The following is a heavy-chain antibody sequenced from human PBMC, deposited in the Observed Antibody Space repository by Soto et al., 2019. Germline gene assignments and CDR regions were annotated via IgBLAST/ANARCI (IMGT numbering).Heavy chain of an antibody. CDR2: IWYDGSNK. CDR1: GFTFSSYG. CDR3: ARDSLGGIAAADY. V-gene: IGHV3-33*01. J-gene: IGHJ4*02. D-gene: IGHD6-13*01. Sequence: QVQLVESGGGVVQPGRSLRLSCAASGFTFSSYGMHWVRQAPGKGLEWVAVIWYDGSNKYYADSVKGRFTISRDNSKNTLYLQMNSLRVEYTAVYYCARDSLGGIAAADYWGQGTLVTVSS.